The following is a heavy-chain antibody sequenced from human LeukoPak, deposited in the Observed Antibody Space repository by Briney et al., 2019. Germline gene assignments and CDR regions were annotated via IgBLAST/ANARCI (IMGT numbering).Heavy chain of an antibody. Sequence: ASVKVSCKASGYTFTSYDINWVRQATGQGLEWMGWMNPNSGNTGYAQKFQGRVTMTRNTSISTAYVELSSLRSEDTAVYYCARTPVYYDILTGRKLYYFDYWGQGTLVTVSS. CDR2: MNPNSGNT. CDR3: ARTPVYYDILTGRKLYYFDY. J-gene: IGHJ4*02. D-gene: IGHD3-9*01. CDR1: GYTFTSYD. V-gene: IGHV1-8*01.